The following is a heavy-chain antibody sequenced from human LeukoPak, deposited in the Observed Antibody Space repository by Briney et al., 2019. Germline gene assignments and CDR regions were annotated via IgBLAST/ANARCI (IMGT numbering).Heavy chain of an antibody. CDR3: ARQVPAAIEEINNWFDP. CDR1: GFTFSSYG. Sequence: TGGSLRLSCAASGFTFSSYGMHWVRQAPGKGLEWVAVIWYDGSNKYYADSVKGRFTISRDNSKNTLYLQMNSLRTEDTAVYYCARQVPAAIEEINNWFDPWGQGTLVTVSS. V-gene: IGHV3-33*01. CDR2: IWYDGSNK. D-gene: IGHD2-2*01. J-gene: IGHJ5*02.